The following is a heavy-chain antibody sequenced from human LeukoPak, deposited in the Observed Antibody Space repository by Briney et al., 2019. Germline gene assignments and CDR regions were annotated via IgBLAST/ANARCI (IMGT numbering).Heavy chain of an antibody. Sequence: GGSLRLSCAASGFTFSSYSMNWVRQAPGKGLEWVSYISSSSSTIYYADSVKGRFTISRDNAKNSLYLQMNSLRAEDTAVYYCAREDNWNYLGLDYWGQGTLVAVSS. CDR2: ISSSSSTI. CDR1: GFTFSSYS. V-gene: IGHV3-48*04. D-gene: IGHD1-7*01. CDR3: AREDNWNYLGLDY. J-gene: IGHJ4*02.